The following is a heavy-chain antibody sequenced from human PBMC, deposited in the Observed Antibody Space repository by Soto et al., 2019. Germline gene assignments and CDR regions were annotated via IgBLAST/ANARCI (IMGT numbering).Heavy chain of an antibody. CDR2: IYYSGST. Sequence: QVQLQESGPGLVKPSETLSLTCTVSGGSISSYYWSWIRQPPGKGLEWIGYIYYSGSTNYNPSLKSRVTISVDTPKNQFSLKLSSVTAADTAVYYCARDIYYGSGSYYLNWFDPWGQGTLVTVSS. J-gene: IGHJ5*02. D-gene: IGHD3-10*01. CDR1: GGSISSYY. V-gene: IGHV4-59*01. CDR3: ARDIYYGSGSYYLNWFDP.